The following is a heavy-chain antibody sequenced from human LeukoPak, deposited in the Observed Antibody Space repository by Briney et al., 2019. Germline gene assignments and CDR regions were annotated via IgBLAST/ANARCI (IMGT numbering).Heavy chain of an antibody. CDR2: IYYSGST. CDR1: GGSISSYY. J-gene: IGHJ6*02. CDR3: ARRPGWYYGMDV. V-gene: IGHV4-59*01. Sequence: SETLSLTCTVSGGSISSYYWSWIRQPPGKGLEWIGYIYYSGSTNYNPSLKSRVTISVDTSKNQFSLKLSSVTAADTAVCYCARRPGWYYGMDVWGQGTTVTVSS.